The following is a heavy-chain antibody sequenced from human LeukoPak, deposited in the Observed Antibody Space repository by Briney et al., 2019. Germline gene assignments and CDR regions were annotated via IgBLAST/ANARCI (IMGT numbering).Heavy chain of an antibody. CDR2: IYHSGST. CDR3: ARDSSSWIYYYYYGMDV. J-gene: IGHJ6*02. D-gene: IGHD6-13*01. V-gene: IGHV4-30-2*01. CDR1: GGSISSGGYS. Sequence: SETLSLTCAVSGGSISSGGYSWSWIRQPPGKGLEWIGYIYHSGSTYYNPSLKSRVTISVDKSKNQFSLKLSSVTAADTAVYYCARDSSSWIYYYYYGMDVWGQGTTVTVSS.